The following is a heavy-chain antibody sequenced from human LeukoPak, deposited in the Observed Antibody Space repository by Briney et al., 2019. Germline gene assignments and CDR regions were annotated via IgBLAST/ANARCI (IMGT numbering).Heavy chain of an antibody. D-gene: IGHD4-17*01. J-gene: IGHJ3*02. Sequence: ASVKVSCKASGYTFTSYDINWVRQAPGQGLEWMGWMNPNSGNTGYAQKFQGRVTMTRNTSISTAYMELSSLRSEDTAVYYCASSVTQLHDAFDIWGQGTMVTVSS. CDR1: GYTFTSYD. V-gene: IGHV1-8*01. CDR3: ASSVTQLHDAFDI. CDR2: MNPNSGNT.